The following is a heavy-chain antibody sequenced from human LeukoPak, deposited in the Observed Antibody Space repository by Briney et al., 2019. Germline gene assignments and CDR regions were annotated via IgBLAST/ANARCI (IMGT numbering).Heavy chain of an antibody. J-gene: IGHJ4*02. CDR2: IIPIFGTA. CDR3: AGGRDIVVVPAPATLDY. Sequence: SVKVSCKASGGTFSSYAISWVRQAPGQGLEWMGGIIPIFGTANYAQKFQGRVTITADESTSTAYMELSSLRSEDTAVYYCAGGRDIVVVPAPATLDYWGQGTLVTVSS. V-gene: IGHV1-69*13. CDR1: GGTFSSYA. D-gene: IGHD2-2*01.